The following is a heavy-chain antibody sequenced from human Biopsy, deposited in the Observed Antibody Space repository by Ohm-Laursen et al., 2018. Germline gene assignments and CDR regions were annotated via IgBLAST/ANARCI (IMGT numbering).Heavy chain of an antibody. CDR3: VREPKTGTAEAWYFDL. Sequence: SQTLSLTCSVSGASVKTSGYFWAWIRQRPGKGLEWIGYISYNERTHYNPSLTSRLAISFDTSNNRISLQLGSVGVADTAVYYCVREPKTGTAEAWYFDLWGRGSPVTVPS. V-gene: IGHV4-31*03. J-gene: IGHJ2*01. CDR1: GASVKTSGYF. D-gene: IGHD3-9*01. CDR2: ISYNERT.